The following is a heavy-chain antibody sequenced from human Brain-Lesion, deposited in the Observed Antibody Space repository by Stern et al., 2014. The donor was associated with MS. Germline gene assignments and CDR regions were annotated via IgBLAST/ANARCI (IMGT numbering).Heavy chain of an antibody. CDR2: ISWNSGTI. D-gene: IGHD1-14*01. V-gene: IGHV3-9*01. J-gene: IGHJ4*02. Sequence: QLVESGGDLVQPGRSLRLSCAAFGFTFDDYAMHWVRQAPGKGLERVAGISWNSGTIGYADSVKGRFTTSRDNAYSSLYLQMNSLRPEDTALYYCARDITGSSAYFDYWGQGTLVTVSS. CDR3: ARDITGSSAYFDY. CDR1: GFTFDDYA.